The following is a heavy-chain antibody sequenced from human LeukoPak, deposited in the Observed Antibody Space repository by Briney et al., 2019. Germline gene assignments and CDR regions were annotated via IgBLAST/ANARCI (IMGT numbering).Heavy chain of an antibody. J-gene: IGHJ4*02. V-gene: IGHV1-2*04. CDR1: GYTFAGYF. CDR3: ARDLASTSNWEFDY. CDR2: INPNSGDT. D-gene: IGHD1-26*01. Sequence: ASVGVSCKASGYTFAGYFIHLVRQAPGQGLEWMGRINPNSGDTEYAPKFQGWVTMTTDTSISTAYVEVRRLISDDTAVYYCARDLASTSNWEFDYWGQGTLVLVSS.